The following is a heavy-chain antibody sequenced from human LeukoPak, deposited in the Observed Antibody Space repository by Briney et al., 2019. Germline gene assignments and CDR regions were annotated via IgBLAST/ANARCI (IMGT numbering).Heavy chain of an antibody. CDR2: ISSNGRSR. V-gene: IGHV3-64*01. CDR3: ARDLYYYGSGSMDV. D-gene: IGHD3-10*01. CDR1: GFTFSSYA. Sequence: PGGSLRLSCAASGFTFSSYAMRWGRQAPGTGLEYVSAISSNGRSRYYANSVKGRFTISRDNSQNTLYLQMGSLRAEDMAVYYCARDLYYYGSGSMDVWGQGTTVTVSS. J-gene: IGHJ6*02.